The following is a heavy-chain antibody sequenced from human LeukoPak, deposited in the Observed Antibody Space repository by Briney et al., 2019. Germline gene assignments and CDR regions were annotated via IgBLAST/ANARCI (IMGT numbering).Heavy chain of an antibody. CDR2: INPNSGGT. D-gene: IGHD5-12*01. V-gene: IGHV1-2*02. Sequence: ASVKVSCKASGYTFTGYYMHWVRQAPGQGLEWMGWINPNSGGTNYAQKFQGRVTMTRNTSISTAYMELSSLRSEDTAVYYCARNLRGYSGYDSTWGQGTLVTVSS. CDR1: GYTFTGYY. J-gene: IGHJ5*02. CDR3: ARNLRGYSGYDST.